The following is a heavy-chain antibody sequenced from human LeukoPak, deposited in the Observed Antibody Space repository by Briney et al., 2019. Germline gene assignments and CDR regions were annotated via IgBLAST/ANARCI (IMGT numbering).Heavy chain of an antibody. D-gene: IGHD6-19*01. CDR1: AFTFIDYA. J-gene: IGHJ4*02. CDR3: AKDKTLKSVAGPFDY. Sequence: PGGSLRLSCAASAFTFIDYAMTWVRQAPGKGLEWVSVISNSGSSTDYADSVKGRFTISRDNSKNTLYLQMISLRAEDTAVYYCAKDKTLKSVAGPFDYWGQGTLVTVSS. V-gene: IGHV3-23*01. CDR2: ISNSGSST.